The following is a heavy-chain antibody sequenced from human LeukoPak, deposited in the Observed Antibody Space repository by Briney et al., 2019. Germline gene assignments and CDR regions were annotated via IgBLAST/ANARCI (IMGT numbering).Heavy chain of an antibody. CDR3: ARGWRSDYYDSSGYPKDNDAFDI. CDR1: GGSISSGGYY. CDR2: IYYSGST. D-gene: IGHD3-22*01. J-gene: IGHJ3*02. Sequence: PSETLSLICTVSGGSISSGGYYWSWIRQHPGKGLEWIGYIYYSGSTYYNPSLKSRVTISVDTSKNQFSLKLSSVTAADTAVYYCARGWRSDYYDSSGYPKDNDAFDIWGQGTMVTVSS. V-gene: IGHV4-31*03.